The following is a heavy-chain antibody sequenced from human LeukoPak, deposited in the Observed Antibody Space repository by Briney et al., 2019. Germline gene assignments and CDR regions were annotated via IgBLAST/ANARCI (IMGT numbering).Heavy chain of an antibody. V-gene: IGHV3-7*01. CDR3: ARDQSGPEY. CDR2: IKQDGSER. J-gene: IGHJ4*02. CDR1: GFTFSSYG. D-gene: IGHD3-3*01. Sequence: GGSLRLSCAASGFTFSSYGMHWVRQAPGKGLEWVANIKQDGSERYYVDSVKGRFTISRDNAKNSLYLQMNSLRAEDTAVYYCARDQSGPEYWGQGTPVTVSS.